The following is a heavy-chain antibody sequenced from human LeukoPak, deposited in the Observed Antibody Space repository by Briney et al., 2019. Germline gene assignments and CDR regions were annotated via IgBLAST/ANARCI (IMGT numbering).Heavy chain of an antibody. CDR3: ARDLGDYEVPYYFGY. Sequence: RASVKVSCKASGYTFTSYAMNWVRQAPGQGLEWMGWINTNTGNPTYAQGFTGRFVFSLDTSVSTAYLQISSLKAEDTAVYYCARDLGDYEVPYYFGYWGQGTLVTVSS. CDR1: GYTFTSYA. CDR2: INTNTGNP. D-gene: IGHD4-17*01. J-gene: IGHJ4*02. V-gene: IGHV7-4-1*02.